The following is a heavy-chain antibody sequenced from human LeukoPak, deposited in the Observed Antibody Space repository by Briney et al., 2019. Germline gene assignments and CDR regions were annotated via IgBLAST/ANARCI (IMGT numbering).Heavy chain of an antibody. V-gene: IGHV3-21*01. D-gene: IGHD3-10*01. J-gene: IGHJ6*03. CDR3: ARNRRELPRASLCYFMDV. CDR1: GLTFSTYT. CDR2: ISGSSTNI. Sequence: GGSLTLFYEASGLTFSTYTMNWLRQAPGKGLEWVSSISGSSTNIFYADSLKGRFTISRDSAKNSLYLQMDGLRAEDTAVYYCARNRRELPRASLCYFMDVRGKGTTVTVSS.